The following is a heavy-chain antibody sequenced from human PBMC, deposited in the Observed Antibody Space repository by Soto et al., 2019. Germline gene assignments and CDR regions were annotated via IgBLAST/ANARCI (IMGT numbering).Heavy chain of an antibody. CDR3: ARDQADPYCVPWSCYSPLDH. Sequence: PGGSLRLSCAASGFTFNNYAMGWVRQAPGKGLEWVSAISSDSTAIHYSDSVKGRFTMSRDNAENSLYLQMNSRRDEDTAVYFCARDQADPYCVPWSCYSPLDHWGQGTLVTVSS. V-gene: IGHV3-48*02. CDR2: ISSDSTAI. CDR1: GFTFNNYA. D-gene: IGHD2-2*02. J-gene: IGHJ4*02.